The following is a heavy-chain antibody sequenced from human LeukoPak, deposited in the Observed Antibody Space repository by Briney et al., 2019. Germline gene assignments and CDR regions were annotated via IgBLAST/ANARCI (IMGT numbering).Heavy chain of an antibody. CDR2: INPNSGGT. V-gene: IGHV1-2*06. CDR1: GYTFTGYY. J-gene: IGHJ4*02. CDR3: ARAVPDHIVPRGFGEFDY. D-gene: IGHD2-8*01. Sequence: ASVKVSCKASGYTFTGYYMHWVRQAPGQELEWMGRINPNSGGTNYAQKFQGRGTMTRDTSISTAYMELSRLRSDDTAVYYGARAVPDHIVPRGFGEFDYWGQGTLVTVSS.